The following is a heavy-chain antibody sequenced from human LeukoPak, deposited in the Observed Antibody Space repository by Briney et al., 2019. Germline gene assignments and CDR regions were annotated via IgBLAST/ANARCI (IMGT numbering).Heavy chain of an antibody. CDR3: ARGLRGLSAFDI. D-gene: IGHD3-16*01. J-gene: IGHJ3*02. CDR1: GYGFTTYW. CDR2: IYPGDADT. V-gene: IGHV5-51*01. Sequence: GESLQISFTASGYGFTTYWIGWVRPMPGKGLEWMGIIYPGDADTRYSPSFQGQVAFSADKSISTAYLQWSSLKASDTAMYYCARGLRGLSAFDIWGQGTMVSVSS.